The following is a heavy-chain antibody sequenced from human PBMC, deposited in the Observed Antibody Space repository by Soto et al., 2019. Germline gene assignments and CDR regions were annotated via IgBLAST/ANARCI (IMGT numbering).Heavy chain of an antibody. CDR2: IWYDGSNK. J-gene: IGHJ6*02. Sequence: GGSLRLSCAASGFTFSSYGMHWVRQAPGKGLEWVAVIWYDGSNKYYADSVKGRFTISRDNSKNTLYLQMNSLRAEDTAVYYCAREGCCSGGKAYYYYGMDVWGQGTTVTVSS. CDR3: AREGCCSGGKAYYYYGMDV. V-gene: IGHV3-33*01. CDR1: GFTFSSYG. D-gene: IGHD2-15*01.